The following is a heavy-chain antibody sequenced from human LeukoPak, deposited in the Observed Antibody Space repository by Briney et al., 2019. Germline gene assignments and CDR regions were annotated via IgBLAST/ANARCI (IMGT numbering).Heavy chain of an antibody. V-gene: IGHV4-34*01. CDR3: ARGQYCSTTTCYSARRYFDF. Sequence: PSETLSLTCAVSGGAFSNYFWTWIRQPPGKGLGWIAEINDIGSTNSNSSLRSRVAISVDTSKNQFSLRLTSVTAADTAVYYCARGQYCSTTTCYSARRYFDFWGQGTLVTVSS. J-gene: IGHJ4*02. D-gene: IGHD2-2*01. CDR2: INDIGST. CDR1: GGAFSNYF.